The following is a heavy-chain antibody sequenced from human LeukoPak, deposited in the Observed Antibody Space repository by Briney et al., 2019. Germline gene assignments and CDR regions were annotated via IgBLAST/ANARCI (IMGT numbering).Heavy chain of an antibody. CDR2: ISYDGSNK. Sequence: GRSLRLSCAASGFTFSSYAMHWVRQAPGKGLEWVAVISYDGSNKYYADSVKGRFTISRDNSKNTLYLQMNSLRAEDTAVYYCAREEDVVGAMFDYWGQGTLVTVSS. D-gene: IGHD1-26*01. CDR1: GFTFSSYA. CDR3: AREEDVVGAMFDY. V-gene: IGHV3-30-3*01. J-gene: IGHJ4*02.